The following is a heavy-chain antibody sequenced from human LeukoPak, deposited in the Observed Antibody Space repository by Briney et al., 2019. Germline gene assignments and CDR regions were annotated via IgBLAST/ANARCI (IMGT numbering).Heavy chain of an antibody. J-gene: IGHJ4*02. D-gene: IGHD5-18*01. Sequence: ASVKVSCKASGYTFTSYAISWVRQAPGQGLEWMGGIIPTFGTANYAQKFQGRVTITADESTSTAYMELSSLRSEDTAVYYCARITHTAMDRDFDYWGQGTLVTVSS. CDR1: GYTFTSYA. CDR2: IIPTFGTA. V-gene: IGHV1-69*13. CDR3: ARITHTAMDRDFDY.